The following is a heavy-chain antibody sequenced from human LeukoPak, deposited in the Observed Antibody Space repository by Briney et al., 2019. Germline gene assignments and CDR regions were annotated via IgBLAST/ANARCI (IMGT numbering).Heavy chain of an antibody. V-gene: IGHV1-2*06. Sequence: ASVKVSCKASGYTFTGYYMHWVRQAPGQGLEWMGRINPNSGGTNYAQKSQGRVTMTRDTSISTAYMELSRLRSDDTAVYYCARALWFGELSFDYWGQGTLVTVSS. CDR1: GYTFTGYY. CDR2: INPNSGGT. D-gene: IGHD3-10*01. CDR3: ARALWFGELSFDY. J-gene: IGHJ4*02.